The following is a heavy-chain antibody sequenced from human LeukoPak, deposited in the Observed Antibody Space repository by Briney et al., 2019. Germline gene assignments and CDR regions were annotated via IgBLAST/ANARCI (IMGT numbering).Heavy chain of an antibody. J-gene: IGHJ4*02. V-gene: IGHV3-30*18. CDR2: ISSDGRNK. D-gene: IGHD7-27*01. CDR1: GFIFSSNA. Sequence: GGSLRLSCAASGFIFSSNAMHWVRQAPGQGLEWVAVISSDGRNKNYADSVKGRFTVSRDDSKNTLYLQMNSLRAEDTAVYYCAKDGGLWVSAHWGDSWGRGTLVTVSS. CDR3: AKDGGLWVSAHWGDS.